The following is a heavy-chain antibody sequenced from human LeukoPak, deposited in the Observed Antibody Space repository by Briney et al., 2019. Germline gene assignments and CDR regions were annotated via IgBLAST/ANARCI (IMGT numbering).Heavy chain of an antibody. CDR2: IKQEGSEK. V-gene: IGHV3-7*01. D-gene: IGHD3-10*01. Sequence: GESLRLSCAASGFTFSDYWMSWVRQAPGKGLEWVANIKQEGSEKNYVDPVKGRFTISRDNAKNSLYLQMNSLRAEDTAVYYCASYYYGSGSFYFPFRYWGQGTLVTVSS. J-gene: IGHJ4*02. CDR3: ASYYYGSGSFYFPFRY. CDR1: GFTFSDYW.